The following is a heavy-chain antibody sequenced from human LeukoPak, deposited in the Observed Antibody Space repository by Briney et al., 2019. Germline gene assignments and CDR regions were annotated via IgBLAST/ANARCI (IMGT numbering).Heavy chain of an antibody. V-gene: IGHV4-30-2*03. CDR2: IYHSGST. CDR1: GGSISSGGYY. Sequence: SSQTLSLTCTVSGGSISSGGYYWSWIRQPPGKGLEWIGSIYHSGSTYYNPSLKSRVTISVDTSKNQFSLELSSVTAADTAVYYCATVGATTGVFDFDYWGQGTLVTVSS. J-gene: IGHJ4*02. CDR3: ATVGATTGVFDFDY. D-gene: IGHD1-26*01.